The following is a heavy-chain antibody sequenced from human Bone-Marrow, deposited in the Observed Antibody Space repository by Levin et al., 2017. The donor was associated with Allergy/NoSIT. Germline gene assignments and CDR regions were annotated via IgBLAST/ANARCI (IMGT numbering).Heavy chain of an antibody. V-gene: IGHV3-21*01. D-gene: IGHD4-17*01. Sequence: PGGSLRLSCAASGFTFSSYSMNWVRQAPGKGLEWVSSISSSSSYIYYADSVKGRFTISRDNAKNSLYLQMNSLRAEDTAVYYCARDSGNDYGDLGYWGQGTLVTVSS. CDR1: GFTFSSYS. CDR2: ISSSSSYI. J-gene: IGHJ4*02. CDR3: ARDSGNDYGDLGY.